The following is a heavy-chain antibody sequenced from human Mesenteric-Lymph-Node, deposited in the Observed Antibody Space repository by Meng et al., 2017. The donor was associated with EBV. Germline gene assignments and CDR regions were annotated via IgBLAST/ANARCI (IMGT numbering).Heavy chain of an antibody. D-gene: IGHD3-3*01. J-gene: IGHJ4*02. V-gene: IGHV2-5*02. CDR1: GVALSTPGVL. CDR3: AGWSARFEY. CDR2: VYWDDDK. Sequence: PLKVFDPSLVTPTPNLTLPFTLSGVALSTPGVLVGGTRQAPGQALAWLALVYWDDDKRYSPSLKSRLSITQNTSKNQVVITMADMDPVETGTYYCAGWSARFEYWGPGTLVTVSS.